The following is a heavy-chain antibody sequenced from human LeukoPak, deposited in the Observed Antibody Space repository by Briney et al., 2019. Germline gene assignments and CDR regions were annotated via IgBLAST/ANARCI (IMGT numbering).Heavy chain of an antibody. D-gene: IGHD3/OR15-3a*01. CDR1: GYSFISYR. CDR3: ARHPPRGLAKDVFDI. V-gene: IGHV5-51*01. CDR2: IYPDDSDT. J-gene: IGHJ3*02. Sequence: GESLKISCSGSGYSFISYRIGWVRQMPGKGLEWMGIIYPDDSDTRYSPSFQGQVTISADKSINTAYLQWSNLKASDTAMYYCARHPPRGLAKDVFDIWGQGTMVTVSS.